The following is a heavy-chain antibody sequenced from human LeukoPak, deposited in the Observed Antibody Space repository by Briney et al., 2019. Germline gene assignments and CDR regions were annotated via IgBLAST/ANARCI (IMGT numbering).Heavy chain of an antibody. J-gene: IGHJ4*02. CDR2: IYPGDSDT. CDR3: AGLLGGGFDY. Sequence: GEPLKISCKASGSHFTSYSIGWVRRLHGKGREWMEAIYPGDSDTRYSPSFQGPVTISAEFISTAYLQWSNLNASDTAMYYCAGLLGGGFDYWGQGSLVTVSS. V-gene: IGHV5-51*01. CDR1: GSHFTSYS.